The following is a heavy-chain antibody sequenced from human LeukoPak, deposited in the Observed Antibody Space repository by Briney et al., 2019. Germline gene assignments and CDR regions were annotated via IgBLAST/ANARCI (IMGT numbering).Heavy chain of an antibody. CDR3: ARGGGVEMATITSYNWFDP. Sequence: SETLSLTCAVYGGSFSGYYWSWIRQPPGKGLEWIGEINHSGSTNYIPSLKSRVTISVDTSKNQFSLKLSSVTAADTAVYYCARGGGVEMATITSYNWFDPWGQGTLVTVSS. J-gene: IGHJ5*02. CDR1: GGSFSGYY. V-gene: IGHV4-34*01. CDR2: INHSGST. D-gene: IGHD5-24*01.